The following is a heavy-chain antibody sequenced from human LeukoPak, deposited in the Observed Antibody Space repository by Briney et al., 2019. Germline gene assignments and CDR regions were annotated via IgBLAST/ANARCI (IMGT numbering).Heavy chain of an antibody. CDR3: ARSFSTSCYSPGF. CDR2: IYNNGST. J-gene: IGHJ4*02. CDR1: GGSIRSYD. V-gene: IGHV4-59*12. Sequence: PSETLSLTCAVSGGSIRSYDWSWIRQPPGKGLEWIGCIYNNGSTNYNPSLKSRVTTVVDTSNNRFSLKLSSMTAADTAVYYCARSFSTSCYSPGFWGQGTLVTVSS. D-gene: IGHD2-2*01.